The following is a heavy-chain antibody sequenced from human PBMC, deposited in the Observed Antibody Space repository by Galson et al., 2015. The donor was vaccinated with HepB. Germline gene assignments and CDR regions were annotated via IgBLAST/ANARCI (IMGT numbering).Heavy chain of an antibody. CDR2: TSKDGANK. J-gene: IGHJ4*02. D-gene: IGHD5-18*01. V-gene: IGHV3-30-3*01. CDR1: GFSFSSYA. CDR3: ARDSTAMVDY. Sequence: SLRLSCAASGFSFSSYAMHWVRQAPGKGLEWVAVTSKDGANKFYADSVKGRFTISRDNSKNTLYLEMNSLRPEDTAVYYCARDSTAMVDYWGQGTLVIVSS.